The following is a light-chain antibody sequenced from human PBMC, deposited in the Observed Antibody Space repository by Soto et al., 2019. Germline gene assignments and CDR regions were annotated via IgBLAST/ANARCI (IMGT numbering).Light chain of an antibody. Sequence: EIVLTQSPGTLCLSPGERATLSCRASQSVSSSYLAWYQQKPGQAPRLLIYGASSRATGIPDRFSGSGSGTDFTLTISRLEPEDFAVYYCQQYGSSQTFGGGTKVEIK. J-gene: IGKJ4*01. CDR1: QSVSSSY. CDR2: GAS. V-gene: IGKV3-20*01. CDR3: QQYGSSQT.